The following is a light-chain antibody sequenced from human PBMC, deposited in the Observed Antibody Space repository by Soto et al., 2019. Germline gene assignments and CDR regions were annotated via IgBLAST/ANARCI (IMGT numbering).Light chain of an antibody. CDR2: GAS. J-gene: IGKJ1*01. CDR3: QQYGSSPRT. CDR1: QSISSN. V-gene: IGKV3-15*01. Sequence: ERAMTQSPATLSVSPGERATISCRASQSISSNLAWYQQKPGQAPRLLIYGASTRATGIPARFSGSGSGTDFTLTISRMEPEDFAVYCCQQYGSSPRTFGQGTKVDIK.